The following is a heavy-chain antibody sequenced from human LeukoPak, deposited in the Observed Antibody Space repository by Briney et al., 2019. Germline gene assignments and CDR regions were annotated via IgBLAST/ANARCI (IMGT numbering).Heavy chain of an antibody. D-gene: IGHD1-26*01. Sequence: SETLSLTCTVSGGSISSYYWSWIRQPPGKGLEWIGYIYYSGSTNYNPSLKSRVTISVVTSRNQFSLKLNSVTTADTAVYYYARATYSGDTSYVFDYWGQGTLVSVSS. CDR2: IYYSGST. J-gene: IGHJ4*02. CDR3: ARATYSGDTSYVFDY. V-gene: IGHV4-59*12. CDR1: GGSISSYY.